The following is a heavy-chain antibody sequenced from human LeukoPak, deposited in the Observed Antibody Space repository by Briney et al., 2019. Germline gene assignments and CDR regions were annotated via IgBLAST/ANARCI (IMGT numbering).Heavy chain of an antibody. J-gene: IGHJ5*02. D-gene: IGHD2-2*01. V-gene: IGHV4-59*01. CDR1: GGSISSYY. CDR3: ARGGCSSTSCATDWFDP. Sequence: PSETLSLTCTVSGGSISSYYWSWIRQPPGKGLEWIGYIYYSGSTNYNPSLKSRVTISVDTSKNQSSLKLRSVTAADTAVYYCARGGCSSTSCATDWFDPWGQGTLVTVSS. CDR2: IYYSGST.